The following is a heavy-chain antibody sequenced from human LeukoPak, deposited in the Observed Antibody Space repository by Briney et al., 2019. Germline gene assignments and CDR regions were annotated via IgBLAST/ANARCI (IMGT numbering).Heavy chain of an antibody. Sequence: GGSLRLSCAASGFIFSSYAMHWVRQAPGKGLEWVAVISYDGSNKYYADSVKGRFTISRDNSKNTLYLQMNSLRAKDTAIYYCARAHPRYISDWNGLYWGQGTLVTVSS. V-gene: IGHV3-30-3*01. J-gene: IGHJ4*02. D-gene: IGHD6-19*01. CDR1: GFIFSSYA. CDR3: ARAHPRYISDWNGLY. CDR2: ISYDGSNK.